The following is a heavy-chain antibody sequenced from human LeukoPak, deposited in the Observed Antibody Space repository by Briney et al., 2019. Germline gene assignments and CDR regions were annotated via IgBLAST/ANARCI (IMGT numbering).Heavy chain of an antibody. Sequence: PSETLSLTCIVSGGSISSSNQYWGWIRQPPGKGLEWIGNIYYSGSTYYNSSLKSRVTISIDKSKNQFSLKLSSVTAADTAVYYCARDAYDRSGYSFDYWGQGTLVTVSS. J-gene: IGHJ4*02. CDR1: GGSISSSNQY. D-gene: IGHD3-22*01. CDR2: IYYSGST. V-gene: IGHV4-39*07. CDR3: ARDAYDRSGYSFDY.